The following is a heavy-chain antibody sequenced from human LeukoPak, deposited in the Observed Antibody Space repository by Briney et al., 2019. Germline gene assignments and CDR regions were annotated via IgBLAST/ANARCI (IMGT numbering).Heavy chain of an antibody. J-gene: IGHJ4*02. CDR2: IWYDGSNK. CDR1: GFTFSSYG. V-gene: IGHV3-33*01. CDR3: ARDRQNYGGDY. Sequence: GRSLRLSCAASGFTFSSYGMHWVRQAPGKGLEWVAVIWYDGSNKYYADSVKGRFTISRDNSKNTLYLQMNSLRAEDTAVYYCARDRQNYGGDYWGQGTLVTVSS. D-gene: IGHD4-23*01.